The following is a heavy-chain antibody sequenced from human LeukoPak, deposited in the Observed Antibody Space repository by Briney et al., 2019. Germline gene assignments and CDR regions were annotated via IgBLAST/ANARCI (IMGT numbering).Heavy chain of an antibody. CDR2: MNRDGSEK. CDR1: GFTFSDFW. D-gene: IGHD3-16*01. V-gene: IGHV3-7*01. J-gene: IGHJ6*02. Sequence: GGSLRLSCAASGFTFSDFWLSWVRQAPVKGLEWVANMNRDGSEKNYVDSMKGRITISRDNAKNSLYLQMNSLRVEDTAVYYCARDGGIIRFGGQDVWGQGTTVTVS. CDR3: ARDGGIIRFGGQDV.